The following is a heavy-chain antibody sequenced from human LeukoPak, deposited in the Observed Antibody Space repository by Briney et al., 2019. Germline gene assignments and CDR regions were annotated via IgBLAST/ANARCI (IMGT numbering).Heavy chain of an antibody. D-gene: IGHD3-9*01. CDR2: IYHSGST. Sequence: SETLSLTCAVSGGSISSSNWWSWVRQPPGKGLEWIGEIYHSGSTNYNPSLKSRVTISVDTSKNQFSLKLSSVTAADTAVYYCARDGGNYDILTAGWFDPWGQGTLVTVSS. J-gene: IGHJ5*02. CDR3: ARDGGNYDILTAGWFDP. CDR1: GGSISSSNW. V-gene: IGHV4-4*02.